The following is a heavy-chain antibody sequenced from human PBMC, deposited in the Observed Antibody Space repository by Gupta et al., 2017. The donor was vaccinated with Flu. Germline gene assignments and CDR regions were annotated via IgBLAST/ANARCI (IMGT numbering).Heavy chain of an antibody. J-gene: IGHJ6*02. Sequence: QLQLQESGPGLVKPSETLSLTCTVSGGSISSSSYYWGWIRQPPGKGLEWIGSIYCSGSTYYNPSLKSRVTISVDTSKNQFSLKLSSVTAADTAVFYCAREKGYCSGGSCYHRGRYYYYYGMDVWGQGTTVTVSS. CDR2: IYCSGST. CDR1: GGSISSSSYY. CDR3: AREKGYCSGGSCYHRGRYYYYYGMDV. V-gene: IGHV4-39*01. D-gene: IGHD2-15*01.